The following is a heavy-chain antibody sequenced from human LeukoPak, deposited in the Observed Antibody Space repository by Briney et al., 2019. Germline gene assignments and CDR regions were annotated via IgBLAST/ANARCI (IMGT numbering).Heavy chain of an antibody. J-gene: IGHJ6*03. CDR3: ARTTEGGYTYDYFYYYYMDV. CDR2: INHSGST. Sequence: SETLSLTRAVYGGSFSGYYWSWIRQPPGKGLEWIGEINHSGSTNYNPSLKSRVTISVDTSKNQFSLKLRSVTAADTAVYYCARTTEGGYTYDYFYYYYMDVWGKGTTVTISS. V-gene: IGHV4-34*01. CDR1: GGSFSGYY. D-gene: IGHD5-18*01.